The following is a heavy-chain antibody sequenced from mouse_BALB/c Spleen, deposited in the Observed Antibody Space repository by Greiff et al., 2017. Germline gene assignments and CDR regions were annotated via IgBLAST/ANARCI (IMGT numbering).Heavy chain of an antibody. CDR3: ARERAGMDY. Sequence: VQRVESGPGLVAPSQSLSITRTVSGLSLTSYGVSWVRQPPGKGLEGLGVIWGDGRTNYHSALISRLSISKDNSKSQVFLKLNSLPTEDTATYYCARERAGMDYWGQGTSVTVSA. V-gene: IGHV2-3*01. D-gene: IGHD3-3*01. CDR2: IWGDGRT. CDR1: GLSLTSYG. J-gene: IGHJ4*01.